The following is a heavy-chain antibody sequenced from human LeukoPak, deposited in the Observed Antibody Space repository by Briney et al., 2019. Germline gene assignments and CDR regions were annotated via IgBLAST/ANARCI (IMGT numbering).Heavy chain of an antibody. V-gene: IGHV4-59*12. J-gene: IGHJ6*02. Sequence: SETLSLTCTVSGGSISSYYWSWIRQPPGKGLEWIGYISYSGSTNFNPSLKSRVTISVDTSKNQFSLKLSSVTAADTAVYYCARGRDGDYGDYGADYYYYYGMDVWGQGTTVTVSS. CDR3: ARGRDGDYGDYGADYYYYYGMDV. CDR1: GGSISSYY. CDR2: ISYSGST. D-gene: IGHD4-17*01.